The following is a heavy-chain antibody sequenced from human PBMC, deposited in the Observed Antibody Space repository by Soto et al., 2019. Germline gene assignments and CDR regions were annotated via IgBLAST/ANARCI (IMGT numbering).Heavy chain of an antibody. Sequence: GESLKISCQGSGYSFPSYWISWVRQMPGKGLEWMARIDPSDSYIKYSPSFQGHVTVSADKSISTAYLQWSSLKASDTAMYYCARLDYYGSGQYLEYWGQGTLASVS. V-gene: IGHV5-10-1*01. CDR2: IDPSDSYI. CDR1: GYSFPSYW. CDR3: ARLDYYGSGQYLEY. D-gene: IGHD3-10*01. J-gene: IGHJ4*02.